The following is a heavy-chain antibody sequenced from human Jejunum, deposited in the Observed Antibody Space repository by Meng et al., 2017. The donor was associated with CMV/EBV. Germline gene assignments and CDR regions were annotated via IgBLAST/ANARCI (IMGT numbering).Heavy chain of an antibody. CDR1: GLLVSSDT. Sequence: SCAASGLLVSSDTMNGVREAPGRGLEWVSSMSSRADYIYYAASVRGRFTISRDNAGNSVFLKMNNLRADDTAVYCCARGLTTSFANSWGQGTLVTVSS. J-gene: IGHJ5*02. D-gene: IGHD1-14*01. V-gene: IGHV3-21*01. CDR3: ARGLTTSFANS. CDR2: MSSRADYI.